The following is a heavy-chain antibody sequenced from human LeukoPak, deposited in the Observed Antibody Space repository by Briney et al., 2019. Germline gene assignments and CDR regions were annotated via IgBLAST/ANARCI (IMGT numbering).Heavy chain of an antibody. CDR3: AHAPRPYSTKPAVDY. Sequence: GGSLRLSCAASGFTFSSYSMNWVRQAPGKGLEWVSSISSSSSYIYYADSVKGRFTISRDNAKNSLYLQMNSLRAEDTAVYYCAHAPRPYSTKPAVDYWGQGTLVTVSS. J-gene: IGHJ4*02. D-gene: IGHD6-13*01. V-gene: IGHV3-21*01. CDR1: GFTFSSYS. CDR2: ISSSSSYI.